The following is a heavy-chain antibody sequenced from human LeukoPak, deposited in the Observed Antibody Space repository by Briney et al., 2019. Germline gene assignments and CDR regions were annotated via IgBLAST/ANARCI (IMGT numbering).Heavy chain of an antibody. CDR1: GYIFTSYW. V-gene: IGHV5-51*01. Sequence: PGGSLKISCKGSGYIFTSYWITWVRQMPGKALEWMGIIYPDDSDTRYSPSFQGQVTISADKSISTAYLQWSSLKASDTAMYYCARRGRDGNIDYWGQGTLVTVSS. D-gene: IGHD5-24*01. CDR2: IYPDDSDT. CDR3: ARRGRDGNIDY. J-gene: IGHJ4*02.